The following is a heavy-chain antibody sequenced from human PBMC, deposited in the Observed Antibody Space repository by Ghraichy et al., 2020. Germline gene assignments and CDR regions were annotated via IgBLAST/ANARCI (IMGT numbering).Heavy chain of an antibody. CDR2: IYKSGST. J-gene: IGHJ6*02. D-gene: IGHD2-2*01. Sequence: SQTLSLTCTVSGGSISSYYWSWIRQPPGKGLEWIGYIYKSGSTNYNPSLKSRVTISVDTSKNQFSLKLSSVTAADTAVYYCARDNQLLKHNYYYYYGMDVWGQGTTVTVSS. CDR3: ARDNQLLKHNYYYYYGMDV. V-gene: IGHV4-59*01. CDR1: GGSISSYY.